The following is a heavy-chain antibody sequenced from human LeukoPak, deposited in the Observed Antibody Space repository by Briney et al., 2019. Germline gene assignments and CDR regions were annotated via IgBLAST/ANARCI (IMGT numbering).Heavy chain of an antibody. CDR3: AKDRSPEYSYGPFDY. J-gene: IGHJ4*02. CDR2: MRYDGSTI. Sequence: GGSLRLSCAASGFTFSSYAMSWVRQAPGKGLEWVAFMRYDGSTIYYADSVRGRFTISRDNFKDTLYLRMNSLRTEDTAVYYCAKDRSPEYSYGPFDYWGQGTLVTVSS. CDR1: GFTFSSYA. V-gene: IGHV3-30*02. D-gene: IGHD5-18*01.